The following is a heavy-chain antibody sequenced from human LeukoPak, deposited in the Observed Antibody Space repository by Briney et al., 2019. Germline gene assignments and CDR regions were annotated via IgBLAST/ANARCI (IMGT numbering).Heavy chain of an antibody. Sequence: SETLSLTCTVSGGSISSSSYSWGWIRQPPGKGLEWIGNIYYSGSTYYNTSLKSRVTMSVDTSRNQFSLNLSSVTAADTAVYYCARYYDFWSGSGYFDNWGQGTVVTVSS. J-gene: IGHJ4*02. D-gene: IGHD3-3*01. CDR1: GGSISSSSYS. V-gene: IGHV4-39*01. CDR3: ARYYDFWSGSGYFDN. CDR2: IYYSGST.